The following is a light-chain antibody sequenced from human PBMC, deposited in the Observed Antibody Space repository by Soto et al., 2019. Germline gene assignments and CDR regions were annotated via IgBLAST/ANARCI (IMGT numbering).Light chain of an antibody. J-gene: IGKJ1*01. CDR3: QQYHSSPRT. Sequence: EIVLTLSPGTQSLPPGERATLNCRASENVRTFVDWYQQKPGQAPRLLIYGASNRATDIPARFSGSGSGTDFTLTISRLEPEDFAVYYCQQYHSSPRTFGQGTMVXIK. V-gene: IGKV3-20*01. CDR1: ENVRTF. CDR2: GAS.